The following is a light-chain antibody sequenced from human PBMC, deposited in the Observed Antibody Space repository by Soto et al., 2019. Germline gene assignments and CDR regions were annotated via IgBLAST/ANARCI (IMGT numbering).Light chain of an antibody. CDR2: DAS. CDR1: QSISSY. V-gene: IGKV1-5*01. J-gene: IGKJ1*01. CDR3: QQYNSYSLT. Sequence: DIQMTQSPSSVSASVGDRVTITCRASQSISSYLNWYQQKPGKAPKLLIYDASSLESGVPSRFSGSGSGTEFTLTISSLQPDDFATYYCQQYNSYSLTFGQGTKVDIK.